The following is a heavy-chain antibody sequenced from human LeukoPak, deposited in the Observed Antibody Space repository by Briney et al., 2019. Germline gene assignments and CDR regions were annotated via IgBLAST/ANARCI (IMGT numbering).Heavy chain of an antibody. CDR1: GGTFSSYA. D-gene: IGHD3-10*01. Sequence: GASVKVSCKASGGTFSSYAISWVRQAPGQGLEWMGWMNPNSGNTGYAQKFQGRVTMTRNTSISTAYMELSSLRSEDTAVYYCARGRGNWFDPWGQGTLVTVSS. CDR2: MNPNSGNT. V-gene: IGHV1-8*02. J-gene: IGHJ5*02. CDR3: ARGRGNWFDP.